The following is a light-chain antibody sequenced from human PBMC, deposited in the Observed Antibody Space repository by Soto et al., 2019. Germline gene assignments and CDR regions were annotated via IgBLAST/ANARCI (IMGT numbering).Light chain of an antibody. CDR2: DVT. Sequence: QFALTQPPSASGSPGQSVTISCTGASSDVGGYNFVSWYQQHPGKAPKLMIYDVTKRPSGVPDRFSGSKSGNTASLTVSGLQADDEADYYCSSYAGSSVPVAFGGGTKLTVL. CDR3: SSYAGSSVPVA. CDR1: SSDVGGYNF. V-gene: IGLV2-8*01. J-gene: IGLJ2*01.